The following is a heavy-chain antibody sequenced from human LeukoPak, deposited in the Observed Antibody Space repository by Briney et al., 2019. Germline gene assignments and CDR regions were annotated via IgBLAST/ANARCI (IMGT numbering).Heavy chain of an antibody. CDR3: AGTYYDFWSGPDY. J-gene: IGHJ4*02. Sequence: PSETLSLTCAVSGYSISSGYYWGWIRQPPGKGLERIGSIYHSGSTYYNPSLKSRVTISVDTSKNQFSLKLSSVTAADTAVYYCAGTYYDFWSGPDYWGQGTLVTVSS. D-gene: IGHD3-3*01. CDR2: IYHSGST. CDR1: GYSISSGYY. V-gene: IGHV4-38-2*01.